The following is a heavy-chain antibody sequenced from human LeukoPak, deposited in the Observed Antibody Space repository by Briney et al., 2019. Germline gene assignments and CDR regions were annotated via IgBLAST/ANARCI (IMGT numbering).Heavy chain of an antibody. D-gene: IGHD3-10*01. CDR3: ARDYYGSGSSGGMDV. V-gene: IGHV4-31*03. J-gene: IGHJ6*02. Sequence: SETLSLTCTVSGGSISSGGYYWSWIRQHPGKGLEWIGYIYYSGSTYYNPSLKSRVTISVDTSKNQFSLKLSSVTAADTAVYYCARDYYGSGSSGGMDVWGQGTTVTVSS. CDR2: IYYSGST. CDR1: GGSISSGGYY.